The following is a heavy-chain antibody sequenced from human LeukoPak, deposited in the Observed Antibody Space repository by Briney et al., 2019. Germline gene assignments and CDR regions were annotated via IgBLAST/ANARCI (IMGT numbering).Heavy chain of an antibody. D-gene: IGHD3-16*02. CDR2: ISPYNGNT. CDR1: GYTFTSYG. J-gene: IGHJ4*02. CDR3: ARDQYDYTWGSYRPYFDS. Sequence: ASVKVSCKASGYTFTSYGISWARQAPGQGLEWMGSISPYNGNTKYTERLQGRVIMTTDTSTRTAYMELRSLRSDDTAVFYCARDQYDYTWGSYRPYFDSWGQGTLVTVSS. V-gene: IGHV1-18*04.